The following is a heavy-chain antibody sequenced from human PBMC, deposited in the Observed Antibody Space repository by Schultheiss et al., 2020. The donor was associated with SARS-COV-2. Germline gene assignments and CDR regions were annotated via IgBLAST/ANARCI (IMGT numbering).Heavy chain of an antibody. CDR2: IYPGDSDT. D-gene: IGHD3-3*01. CDR3: ARRRSAIRGWFDP. Sequence: GGSLRLSCKGSGYSFTSYWIGWVRQMPGKGLEWMGIIYPGDSDTRYSPSFQGQVTISADKSISTAYLQWSSLKASDTAMYYCARRRSAIRGWFDPWGQGTLVTVSS. V-gene: IGHV5-51*01. CDR1: GYSFTSYW. J-gene: IGHJ5*02.